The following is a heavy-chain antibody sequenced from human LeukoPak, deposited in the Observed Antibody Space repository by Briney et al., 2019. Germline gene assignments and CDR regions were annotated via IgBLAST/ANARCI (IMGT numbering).Heavy chain of an antibody. CDR3: AKVAPAYYYDSSGYYPDY. CDR2: ISGSGGST. Sequence: GGSMRLSYAASGFTFSSYAMSWVRQAPGKGLEWVSAISGSGGSTYYADSVKGRFTISRDNSKNTLYLQMNSLRAEDTAVYYCAKVAPAYYYDSSGYYPDYWGQGTLVTVSS. J-gene: IGHJ4*02. V-gene: IGHV3-23*01. D-gene: IGHD3-22*01. CDR1: GFTFSSYA.